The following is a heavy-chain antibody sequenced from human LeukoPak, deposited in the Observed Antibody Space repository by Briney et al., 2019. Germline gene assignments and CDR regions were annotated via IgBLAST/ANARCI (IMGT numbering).Heavy chain of an antibody. Sequence: PGGSLRLSCAASGFTFSSYSMNWVRQAPGKGLEWVSYITYNSGTIYYTDSVKGRFTISRDNAKNSLYLQMNSLRAEDTAVYYCAKDLAYWGQGTLVTASS. V-gene: IGHV3-48*01. CDR1: GFTFSSYS. J-gene: IGHJ4*02. CDR3: AKDLAY. CDR2: ITYNSGTI.